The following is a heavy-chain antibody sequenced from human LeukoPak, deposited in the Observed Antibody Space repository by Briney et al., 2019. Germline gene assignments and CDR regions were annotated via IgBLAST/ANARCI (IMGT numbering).Heavy chain of an antibody. CDR2: IIPIFGTA. Sequence: VASVKVSCKASGGTFSSYAISWVRQAPGQGLEWMGGIIPIFGTANYAQKFQGRVTITADESTSTAYMELSSLRSEDTAVYYCASTKPWLEHPYFDYWGQGTLVTVSS. CDR1: GGTFSSYA. V-gene: IGHV1-69*01. J-gene: IGHJ4*02. D-gene: IGHD6-19*01. CDR3: ASTKPWLEHPYFDY.